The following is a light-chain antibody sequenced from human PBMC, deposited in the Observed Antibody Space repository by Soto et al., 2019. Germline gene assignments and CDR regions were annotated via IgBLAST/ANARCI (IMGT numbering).Light chain of an antibody. J-gene: IGKJ3*01. V-gene: IGKV3-15*01. CDR1: QSVRTN. CDR2: SAS. CDR3: QQYNNWPPEAT. Sequence: EIVVTQSPATLSVSPGETVTLSCRASQSVRTNLVWYQQKPGLAPRLLIYSASIRATGVPARFSGSGSGTEFSLTISSLQAEDFAIYYCQQYNNWPPEATFGHGTRVHL.